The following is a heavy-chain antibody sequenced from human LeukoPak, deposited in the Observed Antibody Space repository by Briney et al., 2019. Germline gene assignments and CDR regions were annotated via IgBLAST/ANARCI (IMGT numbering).Heavy chain of an antibody. CDR3: ARGCGTASCYYWCFDL. CDR2: ISSGGNTI. D-gene: IGHD2-2*01. Sequence: PGGSLRLSCAASGFTFSSFDMSWVRQAPGKGLEWVSYISSGGNTIFYADSMKGRFTISRDNAKNSLYLQMNSLRAEDTALYYCARGCGTASCYYWCFDLWGRGTLVTVSS. CDR1: GFTFSSFD. J-gene: IGHJ2*01. V-gene: IGHV3-48*03.